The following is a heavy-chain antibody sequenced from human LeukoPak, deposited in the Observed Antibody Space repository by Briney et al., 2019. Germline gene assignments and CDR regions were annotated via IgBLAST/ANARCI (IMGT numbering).Heavy chain of an antibody. Sequence: PSETLSLTCTVSGASISSDYWSWIRQPPGKGLEWIGYIYYSGSTNYSPSLKSRVTISVDTSKNQFSLKLSSVTAADTAVYYCARGGGYSYGYGIAAAGTLDYWGQGTLVTVSS. D-gene: IGHD5-18*01. CDR3: ARGGGYSYGYGIAAAGTLDY. V-gene: IGHV4-59*01. CDR1: GASISSDY. J-gene: IGHJ4*02. CDR2: IYYSGST.